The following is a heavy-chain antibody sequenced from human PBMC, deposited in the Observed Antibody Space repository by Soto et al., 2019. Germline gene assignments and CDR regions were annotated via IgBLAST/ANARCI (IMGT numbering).Heavy chain of an antibody. CDR2: ISGSGGTT. D-gene: IGHD6-6*01. Sequence: LRLSCAASGFTFSSCAMSWVRQAPGKGLEWVSGISGSGGTTYYADSVKGRVTISRDSSKNTLYLQMNSLRADDTAVYYCAKDRRSSVYSSNDCWGQGTLVTVSS. CDR3: AKDRRSSVYSSNDC. CDR1: GFTFSSCA. V-gene: IGHV3-23*01. J-gene: IGHJ4*02.